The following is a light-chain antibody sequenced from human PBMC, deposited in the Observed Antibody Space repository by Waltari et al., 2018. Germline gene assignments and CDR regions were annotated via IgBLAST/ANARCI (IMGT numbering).Light chain of an antibody. V-gene: IGLV2-14*01. J-gene: IGLJ3*02. CDR2: EVS. Sequence: QSALTQPASVSGSPGQSITISCTGTSSDVGGYNYVSWYQQHPGKAPKLMIYEVSNRPSWVSNRFSGSKSGNTASLTISGLQAEDEADYYCSSYTSSRVFGGGTKLTVL. CDR3: SSYTSSRV. CDR1: SSDVGGYNY.